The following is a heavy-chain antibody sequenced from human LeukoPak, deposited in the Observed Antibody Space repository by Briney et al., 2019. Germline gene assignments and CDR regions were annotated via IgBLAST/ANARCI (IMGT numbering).Heavy chain of an antibody. CDR1: GYTFTGYY. V-gene: IGHV1-2*02. CDR2: INPNSGGT. Sequence: ASVKVSCKASGYTFTGYYMHWVRQAPGQGLEWMGWINPNSGGTNYAQKFQGRVTMTRDTSISTAYMALSRLRSDYTAVYYCARDSDSTSSDAFDIWGQGTMVTVSS. CDR3: ARDSDSTSSDAFDI. D-gene: IGHD2-2*01. J-gene: IGHJ3*02.